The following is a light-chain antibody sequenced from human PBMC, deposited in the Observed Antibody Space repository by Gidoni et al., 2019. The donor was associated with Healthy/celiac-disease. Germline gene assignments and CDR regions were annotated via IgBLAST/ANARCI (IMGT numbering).Light chain of an antibody. Sequence: DIQMTQSPSSLSASVGDRVTITCRASQSISSYLNWYQQKPGKAPKLLIYAASSLQSGVPSRFSGSGSGTDFTLTISNLQPEDFATYYCQQSYSTQGWAFXQXTKVEIK. CDR3: QQSYSTQGWA. CDR1: QSISSY. V-gene: IGKV1-39*01. J-gene: IGKJ1*01. CDR2: AAS.